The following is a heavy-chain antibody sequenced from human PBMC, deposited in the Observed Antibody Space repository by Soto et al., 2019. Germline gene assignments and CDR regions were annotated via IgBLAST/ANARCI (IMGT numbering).Heavy chain of an antibody. V-gene: IGHV2-5*02. CDR1: GFSISTSGVG. D-gene: IGHD1-1*01. CDR3: AHRRGWYNWDDGYFDF. CDR2: TYWDDDN. J-gene: IGHJ4*02. Sequence: ITLKESGPTLVKPTQTLTLTCTFSGFSISTSGVGVGWIRQPPGKALEWLAFTYWDDDNRYNPSLRSRLTVAKDTSKSLVILLMTSVDPVDTATYYCAHRRGWYNWDDGYFDFWGQGTLVTVSS.